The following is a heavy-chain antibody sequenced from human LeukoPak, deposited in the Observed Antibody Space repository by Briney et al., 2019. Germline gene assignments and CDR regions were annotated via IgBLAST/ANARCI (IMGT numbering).Heavy chain of an antibody. Sequence: PGESLKISCKGSGYSFTSYWISWVRQMPGKGLEWMGSIDPSDSYTNYSPSFQGHVTISADKSISTAYLQWSSLKASDTAMYYCARARAAGGRWSDLDYWGQGTLVTVSS. CDR1: GYSFTSYW. CDR2: IDPSDSYT. CDR3: ARARAAGGRWSDLDY. J-gene: IGHJ4*02. D-gene: IGHD6-13*01. V-gene: IGHV5-10-1*01.